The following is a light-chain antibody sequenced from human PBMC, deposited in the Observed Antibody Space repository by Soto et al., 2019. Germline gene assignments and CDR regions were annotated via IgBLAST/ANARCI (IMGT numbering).Light chain of an antibody. V-gene: IGKV1-5*03. Sequence: DIQMTQSPSTLSGTVGDRVTITCRASQTISSWLAWYQQKPGKAPKLLTYKASTLKSGVPSRFSGSGSGTEFTLTISSLKPDDFATYYCQQYTSYPWTFGQGTKVAI. CDR3: QQYTSYPWT. J-gene: IGKJ1*01. CDR1: QTISSW. CDR2: KAS.